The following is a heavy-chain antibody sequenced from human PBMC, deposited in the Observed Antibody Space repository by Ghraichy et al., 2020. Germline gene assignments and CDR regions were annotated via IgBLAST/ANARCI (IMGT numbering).Heavy chain of an antibody. V-gene: IGHV3-23*01. CDR3: TKGRIGVITD. Sequence: GGSLRLSCAASGFRYSSYAMSWVRQTPVKGLEWVSTISGIGDKTYYADSVKGRFTISRDNSKNTLSLQMSSLRVEDTALYFCTKGRIGVITDWGQGTLVAVSS. CDR2: ISGIGDKT. J-gene: IGHJ4*02. CDR1: GFRYSSYA. D-gene: IGHD3-3*01.